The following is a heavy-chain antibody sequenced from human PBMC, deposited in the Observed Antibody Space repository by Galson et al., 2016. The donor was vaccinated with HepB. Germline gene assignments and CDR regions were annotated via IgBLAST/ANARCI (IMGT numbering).Heavy chain of an antibody. J-gene: IGHJ3*02. CDR3: ARRRDSRNRAFDI. Sequence: QSGAEVTKPGESLKISCKGSGYSFTRYWIGWVRQMPGKGLEWMGIIYPGDSDTRYSPSFQGQVTISADKSISTAYLQWSSLKASDTAMYYCARRRDSRNRAFDIWGQGTMVTVSS. CDR2: IYPGDSDT. CDR1: GYSFTRYW. D-gene: IGHD5-24*01. V-gene: IGHV5-51*01.